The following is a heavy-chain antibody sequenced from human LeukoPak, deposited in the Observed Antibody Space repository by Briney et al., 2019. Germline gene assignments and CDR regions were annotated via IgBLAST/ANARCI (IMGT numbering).Heavy chain of an antibody. CDR2: INPNSGGT. CDR1: GYTFTGYY. J-gene: IGHJ3*02. CDR3: ASKGLWFGELLEPHAFDI. Sequence: GASVRVSCKASGYTFTGYYMHWVRQAPGQGLEWMGWINPNSGGTNYAQKFQGRVTMTRSTSISTAYMELSRLRSDDTAVYYCASKGLWFGELLEPHAFDIWGQGTMVTVSS. D-gene: IGHD3-10*01. V-gene: IGHV1-2*02.